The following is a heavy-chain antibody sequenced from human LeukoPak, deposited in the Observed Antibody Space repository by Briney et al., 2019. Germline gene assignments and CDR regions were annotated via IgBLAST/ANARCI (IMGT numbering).Heavy chain of an antibody. CDR1: GFTFSSYG. Sequence: GGSLRLSWAASGFTFSSYGMHWVRQAPGKGLEWVAFIRYDGSNKYYADSVKGRFTISRDNSKNTLYLQMNSLRAEDTAVYYCAKDQVRVRRAAAGTIDYWGQGTLVTVSS. J-gene: IGHJ4*02. CDR3: AKDQVRVRRAAAGTIDY. V-gene: IGHV3-30*02. D-gene: IGHD6-13*01. CDR2: IRYDGSNK.